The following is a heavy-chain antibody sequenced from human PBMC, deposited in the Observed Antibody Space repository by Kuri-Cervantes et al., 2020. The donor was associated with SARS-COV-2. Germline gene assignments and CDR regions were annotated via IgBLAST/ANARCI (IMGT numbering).Heavy chain of an antibody. J-gene: IGHJ6*02. V-gene: IGHV3-21*01. Sequence: GESLKISCAASGFTFSSYSMNWVRQAPGKGLEWVSSISSSSSYIYYADSVKGRFTISRDNAKNSLYLQMNSLRAEDTAVYYCARGGYCSSTSCADYYYYGMDVWGQGTTVTVSS. CDR3: ARGGYCSSTSCADYYYYGMDV. D-gene: IGHD2-2*01. CDR1: GFTFSSYS. CDR2: ISSSSSYI.